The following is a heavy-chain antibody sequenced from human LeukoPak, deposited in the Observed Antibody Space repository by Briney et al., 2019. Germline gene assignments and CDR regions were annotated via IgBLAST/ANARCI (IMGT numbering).Heavy chain of an antibody. CDR1: GYTFTSYG. CDR2: ISAYNGNT. V-gene: IGHV1-18*04. Sequence: GESLKISRKGSGYTFTSYGISWVRQAPGQGLEWMGWISAYNGNTNYAQKLQGRVTMTTDTSTSTAYMELRSLRSDDTAVYYCARVSAGNGDYGIVDYWGQGTLVTVSS. D-gene: IGHD4-17*01. CDR3: ARVSAGNGDYGIVDY. J-gene: IGHJ4*02.